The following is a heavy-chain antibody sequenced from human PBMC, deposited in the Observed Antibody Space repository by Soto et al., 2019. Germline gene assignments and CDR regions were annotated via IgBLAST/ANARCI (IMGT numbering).Heavy chain of an antibody. D-gene: IGHD2-15*01. CDR1: GGTFSSYT. V-gene: IGHV1-69*02. CDR3: ARSCSGGSCYAWFDP. J-gene: IGHJ5*02. Sequence: GASVKVSCKASGGTFSSYTISWVRQAPGQGLEWMGRIIPILGIANYAQKFQGRVTITADKSTSTAYMELSSLRSEDTAVYYCARSCSGGSCYAWFDPWGQGTLVTVSS. CDR2: IIPILGIA.